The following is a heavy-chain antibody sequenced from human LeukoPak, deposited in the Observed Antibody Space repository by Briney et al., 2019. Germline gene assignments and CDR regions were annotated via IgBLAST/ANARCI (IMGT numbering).Heavy chain of an antibody. D-gene: IGHD6-19*01. J-gene: IGHJ2*01. V-gene: IGHV3-7*05. CDR2: VKHDGSGK. CDR3: AREGIAVAVKLAFFDL. CDR1: GFPFNTYW. Sequence: GGSLRLSCGASGFPFNTYWMSWVRQAPGKGLEWVANVKHDGSGKYYVESVRGRFTISRDNAKNSLYLQMNRLRAEDTAVYYCAREGIAVAVKLAFFDLWCRGTPVTVSS.